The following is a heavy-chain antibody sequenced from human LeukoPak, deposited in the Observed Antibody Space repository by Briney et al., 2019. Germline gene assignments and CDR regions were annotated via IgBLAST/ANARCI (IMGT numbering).Heavy chain of an antibody. J-gene: IGHJ4*02. D-gene: IGHD5-18*01. CDR1: EFTFSSYA. Sequence: PGGSLRLSCAASEFTFSSYAMSWVRQAPGKGLEWVSTISGRGDSTYYADSVKGRFTISLDNSKNTLDLQMNSLRAEDSAIYYCAKPRYGTTPNYFDYWGQGTLVTVSS. CDR2: ISGRGDST. CDR3: AKPRYGTTPNYFDY. V-gene: IGHV3-23*01.